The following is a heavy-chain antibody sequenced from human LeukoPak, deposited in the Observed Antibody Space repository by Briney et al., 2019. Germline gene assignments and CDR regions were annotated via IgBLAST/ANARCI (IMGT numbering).Heavy chain of an antibody. D-gene: IGHD3-10*01. CDR1: GDSITNYY. V-gene: IGHV4-4*07. CDR3: ARDPYYYGSGSYRWFDP. CDR2: IHISGNT. Sequence: SETLSLTCTASGDSITNYYWSWIRQPAGKGLEWIGRIHISGNTNYNPSLKSRVTMSVDTSMNQFSLKLSSVTAADTAVYYCARDPYYYGSGSYRWFDPWGQGTLVTVSS. J-gene: IGHJ5*02.